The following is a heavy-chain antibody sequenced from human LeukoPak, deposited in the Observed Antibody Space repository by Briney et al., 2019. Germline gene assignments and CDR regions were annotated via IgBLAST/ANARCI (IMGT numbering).Heavy chain of an antibody. Sequence: PGGSLRLSCAASGFTFSSYSMNWVRQAPGKGLEWVSYISSSSSTIYYADSVKGRFTISRDNAKNSLYLQMNSLRAEDTAVYYCAKDNGEKAYYDFWSGLDFDYWGQGTLVTVSS. D-gene: IGHD3-3*01. CDR2: ISSSSSTI. CDR3: AKDNGEKAYYDFWSGLDFDY. V-gene: IGHV3-48*01. J-gene: IGHJ4*02. CDR1: GFTFSSYS.